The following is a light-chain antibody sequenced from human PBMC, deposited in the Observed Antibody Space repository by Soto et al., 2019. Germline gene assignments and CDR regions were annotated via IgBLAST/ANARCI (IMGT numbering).Light chain of an antibody. CDR1: QSVSTY. J-gene: IGKJ5*01. V-gene: IGKV3-11*01. Sequence: EIVLTQSPATLSLSTGERATLSCRASQSVSTYLAWYQQKPGQAPRLLIYEASNRATGIPARFSGSGSGTDFTITISSLEPENFADYYCQQRSNSITFGQGTQLEIK. CDR3: QQRSNSIT. CDR2: EAS.